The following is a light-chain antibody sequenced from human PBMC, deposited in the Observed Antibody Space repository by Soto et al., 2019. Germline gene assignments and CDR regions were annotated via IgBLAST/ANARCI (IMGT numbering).Light chain of an antibody. CDR3: QQYDNWPPFT. CDR2: GAS. V-gene: IGKV3-15*01. J-gene: IGKJ2*01. Sequence: EIVMTQSPATLSVSPGDRATLSCRASQSVSSNLAWYQQKPGQAPRLLIYGASTRATGVPARFSGGGSGTEFTLSISSLQSGDFAVYYCQQYDNWPPFTFGQGTKLEI. CDR1: QSVSSN.